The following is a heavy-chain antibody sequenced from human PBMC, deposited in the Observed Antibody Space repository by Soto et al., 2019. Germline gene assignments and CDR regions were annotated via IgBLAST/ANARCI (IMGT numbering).Heavy chain of an antibody. CDR1: GFTFSSYS. CDR3: ARSYYYDSGGYLVPFDY. J-gene: IGHJ4*02. CDR2: ISSSSSTI. D-gene: IGHD3-22*01. V-gene: IGHV3-48*02. Sequence: VGSLRLSCAASGFTFSSYSMNWVRQAPGKGLEWVSYISSSSSTIYYADSVKGRFTISRDNAKNSLYLQMNSLRDEDTAVYYCARSYYYDSGGYLVPFDYWGQGTLVTVSS.